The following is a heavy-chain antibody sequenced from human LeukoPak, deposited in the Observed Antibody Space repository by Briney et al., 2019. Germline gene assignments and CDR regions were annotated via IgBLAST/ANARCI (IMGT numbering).Heavy chain of an antibody. V-gene: IGHV4-39*02. Sequence: SETLSLTCTVSGGSISSSNSYWGWIRQPPGQGLEWIATVFYSGSPYYNPSLKSRIAISMDTSKNQFSLNLASVSAADTAIYYCARGAFDLWGRGTLVTVSA. CDR1: GGSISSSNSY. CDR2: VFYSGSP. CDR3: ARGAFDL. J-gene: IGHJ2*01.